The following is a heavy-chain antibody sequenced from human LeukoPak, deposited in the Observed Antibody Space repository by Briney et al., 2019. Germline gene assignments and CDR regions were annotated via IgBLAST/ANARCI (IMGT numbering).Heavy chain of an antibody. CDR2: INPSGGST. CDR3: ARGRALGSPRGWFDP. Sequence: ASVKVSCKASGYTFTSYYMHWVRQAPGQGLEWMGLINPSGGSTSYAQKFQGRVTMTRDMSTSTVYMELSSLRSEDTAVYYCARGRALGSPRGWFDPWGQGTLVTVSS. J-gene: IGHJ5*02. V-gene: IGHV1-46*01. CDR1: GYTFTSYY.